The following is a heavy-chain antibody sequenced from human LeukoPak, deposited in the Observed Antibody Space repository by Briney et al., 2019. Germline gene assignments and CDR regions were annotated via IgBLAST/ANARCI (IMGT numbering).Heavy chain of an antibody. CDR2: INPDGSST. J-gene: IGHJ4*02. CDR3: ATESIQLWLPFDY. CDR1: GFTLSSYW. V-gene: IGHV3-74*01. D-gene: IGHD5-18*01. Sequence: GGSLRLSCAASGFTLSSYWMHWVRQAPGKGLVWVSRINPDGSSTSYADSVKGRFTISRDNAKNSLYLQMNSLRAEDTAVYYCATESIQLWLPFDYWGQGTLVTVSS.